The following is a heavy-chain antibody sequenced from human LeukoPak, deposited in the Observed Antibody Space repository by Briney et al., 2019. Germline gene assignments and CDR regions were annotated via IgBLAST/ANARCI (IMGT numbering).Heavy chain of an antibody. CDR2: ISGSGGST. J-gene: IGHJ4*02. CDR3: AKVLYYDFWCGYFDY. CDR1: GFTFSSYA. Sequence: GGSLRLSCAASGFTFSSYAMSWVRQAPGKGLEWVSAISGSGGSTYYADSVKGRFTISRDNSKNTLYLQMNSLRAEDTAVYYCAKVLYYDFWCGYFDYWGQGTLVTVSS. V-gene: IGHV3-23*01. D-gene: IGHD3-3*01.